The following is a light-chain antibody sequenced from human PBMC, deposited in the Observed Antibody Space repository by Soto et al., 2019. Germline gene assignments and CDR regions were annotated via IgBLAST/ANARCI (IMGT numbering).Light chain of an antibody. CDR2: TAS. J-gene: IGKJ2*01. CDR3: QQSYYTPYTFGQGTKLDT. CDR1: QSISTY. Sequence: DIQVTQSPSSLSASVGDRVTITCRASQSISTYLNWYQQKPGKAPKLLIYTASTLQSGVPSRFSGSGSGTDFTLTISSLQPEDFATYYCQQSYYTPYTFGQGTKLDTFGQGTKLDIK. V-gene: IGKV1-39*01.